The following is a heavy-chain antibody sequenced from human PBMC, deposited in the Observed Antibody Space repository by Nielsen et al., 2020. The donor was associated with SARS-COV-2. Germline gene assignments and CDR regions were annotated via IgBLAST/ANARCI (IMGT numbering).Heavy chain of an antibody. CDR2: IIPIFGTA. Sequence: SVKVSCKASGGTFSSYAISWVRQAPGQGLEWMGGIIPIFGTANYAQKFQGRVTMTEDTSTDTAYMELSSLRSEDTAVYYCATSPPMATNPGWFDPWGQGTLVTVSS. V-gene: IGHV1-69*06. CDR3: ATSPPMATNPGWFDP. J-gene: IGHJ5*02. CDR1: GGTFSSYA. D-gene: IGHD5-24*01.